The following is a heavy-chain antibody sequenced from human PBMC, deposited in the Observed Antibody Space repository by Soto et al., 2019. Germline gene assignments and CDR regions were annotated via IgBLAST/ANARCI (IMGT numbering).Heavy chain of an antibody. Sequence: GESLKISCKASGYIFIDYWIGWVRQMPGKGLEWMGIVYPRDSDTRYSPSFQGQVTISADRSTGTALLQWRSLKASDTALYYGERPPLPGYSIHFNSWGQGTLVTVSS. J-gene: IGHJ4*02. CDR1: GYIFIDYW. CDR3: ERPPLPGYSIHFNS. D-gene: IGHD2-15*01. V-gene: IGHV5-51*01. CDR2: VYPRDSDT.